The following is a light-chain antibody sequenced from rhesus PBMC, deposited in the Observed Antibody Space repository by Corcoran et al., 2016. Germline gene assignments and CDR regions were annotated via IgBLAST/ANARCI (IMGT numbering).Light chain of an antibody. CDR3: LQYGSSPYS. CDR2: KAS. J-gene: IGKJ2*01. Sequence: DIQMTQSPSSLSASVGDTVTITCRASQSISSWLDWYQQKPGKAPKLLINKASSLQSGVPSRFSGSESGTDFTLTISSLQPEDFATYYCLQYGSSPYSFGQGTKVEIK. CDR1: QSISSW. V-gene: IGKV1-22*01.